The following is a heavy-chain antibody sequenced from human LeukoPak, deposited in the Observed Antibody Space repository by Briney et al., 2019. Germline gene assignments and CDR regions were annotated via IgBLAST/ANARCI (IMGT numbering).Heavy chain of an antibody. CDR2: IYYSGSA. Sequence: SETLSLTCTVSGGSISSGGYYWSWIRQHPGKGLEWIGYIYYSGSAYYNPSLKSRVAISVDTSENQFSLKLSSVTAADTAVYYCARVNYGSATKEDYWGQGTLVTVSS. V-gene: IGHV4-31*03. CDR1: GGSISSGGYY. CDR3: ARVNYGSATKEDY. J-gene: IGHJ4*02. D-gene: IGHD3-10*01.